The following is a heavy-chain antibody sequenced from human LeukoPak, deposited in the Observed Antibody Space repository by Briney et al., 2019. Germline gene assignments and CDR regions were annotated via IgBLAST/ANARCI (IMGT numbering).Heavy chain of an antibody. Sequence: GGSLRLSCAASGFSFSSYAMNWVRQAPGKGLEWVSAISGSGGSTYYADSVKGRFTISRDNSKNTLYLQMNSLRAEDTAVYYCARDVVVVAATVDYWGQGTLVTVSS. D-gene: IGHD2-15*01. J-gene: IGHJ4*02. CDR1: GFSFSSYA. CDR3: ARDVVVVAATVDY. V-gene: IGHV3-23*01. CDR2: ISGSGGST.